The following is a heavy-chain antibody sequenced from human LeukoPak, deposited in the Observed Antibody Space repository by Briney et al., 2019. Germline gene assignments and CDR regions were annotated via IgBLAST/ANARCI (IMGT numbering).Heavy chain of an antibody. D-gene: IGHD6-13*01. CDR3: ARVPSSSWVQPFDD. CDR2: INPNSGGT. Sequence: ASVKVSCKASGYTFTGYFMHWVRQAPGQGPEWMGWINPNSGGTNYAQKFQGRVTMTTDTSMNTAYMELSSLRSDDTAVYYCARVPSSSWVQPFDDWGQGTLVTVSS. J-gene: IGHJ4*02. V-gene: IGHV1-2*02. CDR1: GYTFTGYF.